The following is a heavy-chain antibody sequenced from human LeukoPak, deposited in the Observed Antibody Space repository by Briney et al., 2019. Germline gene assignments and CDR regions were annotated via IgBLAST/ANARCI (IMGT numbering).Heavy chain of an antibody. CDR3: AREVYNLRYFDWLSIDGYYYGMDV. V-gene: IGHV1-2*06. CDR1: GYTFTGYY. Sequence: ASVKVSCKASGYTFTGYYMHWVRQAPGQGLEWIGRINPNSGGTNYAQKFQGRVTMTRDTSISTAYMELSRLRSDDTAVYYCAREVYNLRYFDWLSIDGYYYGMDVWGQGTTVTVSS. CDR2: INPNSGGT. J-gene: IGHJ6*02. D-gene: IGHD3-9*01.